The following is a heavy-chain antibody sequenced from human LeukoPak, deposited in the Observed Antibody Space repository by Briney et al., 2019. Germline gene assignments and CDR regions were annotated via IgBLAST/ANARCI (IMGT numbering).Heavy chain of an antibody. J-gene: IGHJ3*02. V-gene: IGHV3-21*01. CDR2: ISSSSSYI. D-gene: IGHD3-3*01. CDR1: GFTFSSYS. CDR3: ARGRGTNFGVVIDAFDI. Sequence: PGGSLRLSCAASGFTFSSYSMNWVRQAPGKGLEWVSSISSSSSYIYYADSVKGRFTISRDNAKNSLYLQMNSLRAEDTAVYYCARGRGTNFGVVIDAFDIWGQGTMVTVSS.